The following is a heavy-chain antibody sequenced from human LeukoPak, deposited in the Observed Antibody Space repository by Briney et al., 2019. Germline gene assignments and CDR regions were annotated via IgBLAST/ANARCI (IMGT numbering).Heavy chain of an antibody. V-gene: IGHV4-39*07. CDR2: IYYSGST. D-gene: IGHD5-12*01. J-gene: IGHJ4*02. Sequence: PSETLSLTCTVSGGSISGSNYYWGWFRQPPGKGLEWIGTIYYSGSTYYNPSLKSRVTISVDTSKNQFSLKLSSVTAADTAVYYCARDSSGGYGCLDFWGQGTLVTVSS. CDR3: ARDSSGGYGCLDF. CDR1: GGSISGSNYY.